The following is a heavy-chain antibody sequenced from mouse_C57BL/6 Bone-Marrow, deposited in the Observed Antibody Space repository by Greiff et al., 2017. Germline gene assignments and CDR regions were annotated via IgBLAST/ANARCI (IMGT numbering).Heavy chain of an antibody. V-gene: IGHV1-77*01. CDR2: IGPASGST. Sequence: QVQLQQSGAELVKPGASVKISCKASGYTFTDYYINWVKQRPGQGLEWIGKIGPASGSTYYNEKFKGKATLTADKSSSTAYMQLSSLTSEDSAVDFCARCHYDCKYYYSMDYWGQGTSLTVSS. CDR1: GYTFTDYY. CDR3: ARCHYDCKYYYSMDY. J-gene: IGHJ4*01. D-gene: IGHD2-4*01.